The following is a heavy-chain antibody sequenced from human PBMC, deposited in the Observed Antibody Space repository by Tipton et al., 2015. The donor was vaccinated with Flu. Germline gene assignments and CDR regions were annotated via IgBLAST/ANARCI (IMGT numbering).Heavy chain of an antibody. V-gene: IGHV4-59*01. CDR2: IYYSGST. J-gene: IGHJ6*03. CDR1: GGSISSYY. Sequence: PGLVKPSETLSLTCTVSGGSISSYYWSWIRQPPGKGLEWIGYIYYSGSTNYNPSLKSRVTISVDTSKNQFSLKLSSVTAADTAVYYCARDGDYYYYYMDVWGKGTTVTVSS. CDR3: ARDGDYYYYYMDV. D-gene: IGHD3-16*01.